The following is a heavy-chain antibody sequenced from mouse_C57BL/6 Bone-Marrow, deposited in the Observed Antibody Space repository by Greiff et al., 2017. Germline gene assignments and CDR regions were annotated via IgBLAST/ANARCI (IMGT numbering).Heavy chain of an antibody. D-gene: IGHD2-1*01. CDR1: GYTFTTYP. CDR2: FHPYNDDT. V-gene: IGHV1-47*01. CDR3: AIFYYGNYRYCDV. J-gene: IGHJ1*03. Sequence: QVQLQQSGAELVKPGASVKMSCKASGYTFTTYPIAWMKQTHGKSLEWIGNFHPYNDDTKYNEKFKGKATLTVEKSSSTVYLELSRLTSDDSAVYYGAIFYYGNYRYCDVWGTGTTVTVSS.